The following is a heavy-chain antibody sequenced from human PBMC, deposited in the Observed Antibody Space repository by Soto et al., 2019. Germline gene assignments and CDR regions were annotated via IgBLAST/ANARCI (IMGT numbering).Heavy chain of an antibody. CDR1: GFTFSSYE. CDR2: ISSSGSTI. J-gene: IGHJ6*02. D-gene: IGHD3-10*01. Sequence: RRLSCAASGFTFSSYEMNWVRQAPGKGLEWVSYISSSGSTIYYADSVKGRFTISRDNAKNSLYLQMNSLRAEDTAVYYCARDFPAMVRGVIITGGYYYYGMDVWGQGTTVTVSS. V-gene: IGHV3-48*03. CDR3: ARDFPAMVRGVIITGGYYYYGMDV.